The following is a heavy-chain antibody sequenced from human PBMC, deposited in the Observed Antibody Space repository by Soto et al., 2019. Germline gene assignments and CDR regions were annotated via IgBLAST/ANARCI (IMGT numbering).Heavy chain of an antibody. V-gene: IGHV3-23*01. CDR2: ISNSGGST. CDR3: AKDFYSSSWTPFDY. Sequence: EVQLLESGGGLVQPGGSLRLSCAASGFTFSSYALSWVRQAPGKGLEWVSAISNSGGSTYYADSVKGRFTISRDNSMNTLDLQMNSLRAEDTAVYYCAKDFYSSSWTPFDYWGQGTLVTVSS. D-gene: IGHD6-13*01. J-gene: IGHJ4*02. CDR1: GFTFSSYA.